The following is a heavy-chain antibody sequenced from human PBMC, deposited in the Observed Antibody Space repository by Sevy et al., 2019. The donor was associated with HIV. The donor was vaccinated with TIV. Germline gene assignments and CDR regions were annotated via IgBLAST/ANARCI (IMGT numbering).Heavy chain of an antibody. CDR1: GFTFRNYG. CDR2: IGYDGSDK. Sequence: GGSLRLSCIASGFTFRNYGIHWVRQAPGKGLDWVAVIGYDGSDKYYADSVKGRFTISRDNSKNTLYIQMNSLRAEDTAVYYCAKDRIEGARKLDYWGQGTLVTVSS. J-gene: IGHJ4*02. CDR3: AKDRIEGARKLDY. D-gene: IGHD1-26*01. V-gene: IGHV3-30*18.